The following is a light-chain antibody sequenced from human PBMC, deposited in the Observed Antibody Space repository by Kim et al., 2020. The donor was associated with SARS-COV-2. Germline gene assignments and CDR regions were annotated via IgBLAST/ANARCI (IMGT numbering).Light chain of an antibody. CDR1: QGITNY. CDR3: QKYNSVPLT. V-gene: IGKV1-27*01. CDR2: AAS. Sequence: DIQMTKSPSSLSASIGDRVTITCRASQGITNYLAWYQQKPGKVPMLLIYAASALQSGVPSRFSGSGSATDFTLTISNLQPEDVATYYCQKYNSVPLTFGGGTKVDIK. J-gene: IGKJ4*01.